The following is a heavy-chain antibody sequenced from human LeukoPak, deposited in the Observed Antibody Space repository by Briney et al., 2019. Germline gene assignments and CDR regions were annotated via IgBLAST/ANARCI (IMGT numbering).Heavy chain of an antibody. D-gene: IGHD3-3*01. CDR1: GFTVNNNY. V-gene: IGHV3-53*05. CDR2: IYSGGRT. J-gene: IGHJ4*02. Sequence: GGSLRLSCAASGFTVNNNYMNWVRQAPGKGLEWISVIYSGGRTYYADSVEGRFTISRDNSKNTMFLQTNSLRADDTAVYYCAREADFWSGQFDYWGQGTLVTVSS. CDR3: AREADFWSGQFDY.